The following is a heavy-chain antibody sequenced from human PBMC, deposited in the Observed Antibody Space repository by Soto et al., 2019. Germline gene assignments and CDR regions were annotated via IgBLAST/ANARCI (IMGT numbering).Heavy chain of an antibody. CDR1: GFTFSSYA. J-gene: IGHJ6*03. Sequence: GGSLRLSCAASGFTFSSYAVTWVRQAPGRGLEWVSVIGGTGLTTYYAASVKGRFTISRDNSKNTLYLQMNSLRAEDTAVYYCAKDSRIAAAWDGFYMDVWGKGTTVTVSS. D-gene: IGHD6-13*01. V-gene: IGHV3-23*01. CDR3: AKDSRIAAAWDGFYMDV. CDR2: IGGTGLTT.